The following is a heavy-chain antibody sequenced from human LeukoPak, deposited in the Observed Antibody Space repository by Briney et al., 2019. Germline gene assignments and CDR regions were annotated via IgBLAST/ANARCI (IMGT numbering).Heavy chain of an antibody. CDR2: IYWDDDK. J-gene: IGHJ4*02. D-gene: IGHD3-9*01. CDR1: GGSISSYF. CDR3: AHESTPLGYFDWSFDY. Sequence: TLSLTCTVSGGSISSYFWTWIRQPPGKALEWLALIYWDDDKRYSPSLKSRLTITKDTSKNQVVLTMTNMDPVDTATYYCAHESTPLGYFDWSFDYWGQGTLVTVSS. V-gene: IGHV2-5*08.